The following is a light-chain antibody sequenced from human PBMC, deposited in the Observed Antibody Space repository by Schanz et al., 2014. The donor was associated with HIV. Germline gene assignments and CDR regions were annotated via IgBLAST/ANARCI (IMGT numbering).Light chain of an antibody. CDR2: KDS. V-gene: IGLV1-44*01. CDR3: ATWDDSLDGWV. CDR1: SSNIGSYS. Sequence: QFVLTQPPSASGTPGQRVSISCSGSSSNIGSYSVYWYQQFPGTAPKLLIYKDSRRPSGVPDRFSGSKSGNSASLAISGLQSEDEADYFCATWDDSLDGWVFGGGTKPTVL. J-gene: IGLJ3*02.